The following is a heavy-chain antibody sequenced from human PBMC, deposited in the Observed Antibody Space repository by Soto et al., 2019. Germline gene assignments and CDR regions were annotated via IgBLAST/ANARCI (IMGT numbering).Heavy chain of an antibody. J-gene: IGHJ6*02. V-gene: IGHV4-4*07. CDR3: ARGAVAGVDYVMDV. D-gene: IGHD6-19*01. CDR2: VYSSGGT. CDR1: GGSISGYY. Sequence: PSETLSLTCTVSGGSISGYYRNWIRKPAGKGLEWIGRVYSSGGTNYNPSLKSRVTMPRDTSKRSFSLKLTSVTAADTAVYYCARGAVAGVDYVMDVWGQGTTVTVSS.